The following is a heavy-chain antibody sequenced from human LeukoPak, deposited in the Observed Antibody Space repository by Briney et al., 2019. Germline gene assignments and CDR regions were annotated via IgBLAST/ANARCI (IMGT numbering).Heavy chain of an antibody. Sequence: GGSLRLSCAASGFTFSSYSMNWVRQAPGQGLEWVSYISSSSSTIYYADSVKGRFTISRDNAKNSLYLQMNSLRAEDTAVYYCASGWFDPWGQGTLVTVSS. CDR2: ISSSSSTI. V-gene: IGHV3-48*01. CDR3: ASGWFDP. J-gene: IGHJ5*02. CDR1: GFTFSSYS.